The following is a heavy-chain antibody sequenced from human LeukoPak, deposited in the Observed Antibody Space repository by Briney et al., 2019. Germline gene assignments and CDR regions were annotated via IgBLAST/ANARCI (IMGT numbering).Heavy chain of an antibody. Sequence: SETLSLTCAVYGGSFSGYYWSWIRQPPGKGLEWIGEINHSGSTNYNPSIKSRVTISVDTSKNQFSLKLSSVTAADTAVYYCARGRRRYYYYYMDVWGKGTTVTVSS. J-gene: IGHJ6*03. V-gene: IGHV4-34*01. CDR2: INHSGST. CDR1: GGSFSGYY. CDR3: ARGRRRYYYYYMDV.